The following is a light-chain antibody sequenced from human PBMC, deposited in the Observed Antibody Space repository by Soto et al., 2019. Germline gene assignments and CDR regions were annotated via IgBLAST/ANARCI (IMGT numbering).Light chain of an antibody. CDR1: QGISSY. V-gene: IGKV1-8*01. CDR2: AAS. Sequence: AIRMTQSPSSFSASTGDRVTITCRASQGISSYLAWYQQKPGKAPKLLIYAASTLQSGVPSRFSGSGSGTDFTLTISCLQSEDFAVYFCQQRIYSLTFGGGTKV. J-gene: IGKJ4*01. CDR3: QQRIYSLT.